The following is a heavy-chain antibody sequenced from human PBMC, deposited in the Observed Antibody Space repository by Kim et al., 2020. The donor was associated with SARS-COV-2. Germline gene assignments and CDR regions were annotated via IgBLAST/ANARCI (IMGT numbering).Heavy chain of an antibody. D-gene: IGHD2-2*01. V-gene: IGHV3-23*01. J-gene: IGHJ6*02. CDR3: AKDGGSRSSPHHYYYYGMDV. Sequence: RFTISRDNSKNTLYLQMNSLRAEDTAVYYCAKDGGSRSSPHHYYYYGMDVWGQGTTVTVSS.